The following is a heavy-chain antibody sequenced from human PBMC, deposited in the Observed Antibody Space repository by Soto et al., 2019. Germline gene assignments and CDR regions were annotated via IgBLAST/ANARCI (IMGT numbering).Heavy chain of an antibody. CDR2: IYYSGST. CDR3: ARVSGSYYGINYFDY. Sequence: SETLSLTCTVSGGSISSGDYYWIWIRQPPGKGLEWIGYIYYSGSTYYNPSLKSRVTISVDTSKNQFSLKLSSVTAADTAVYYCARVSGSYYGINYFDYWGQGTLVTVSS. D-gene: IGHD1-26*01. J-gene: IGHJ4*02. V-gene: IGHV4-30-4*01. CDR1: GGSISSGDYY.